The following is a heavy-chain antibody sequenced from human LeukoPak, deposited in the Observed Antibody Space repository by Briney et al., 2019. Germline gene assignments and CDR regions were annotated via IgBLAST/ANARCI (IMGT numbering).Heavy chain of an antibody. CDR3: ERGQVPAARGYNWFDP. J-gene: IGHJ5*02. CDR2: INARGDT. CDR1: GWSFNDHY. V-gene: IGHV4-34*01. D-gene: IGHD2-2*01. Sequence: SETLSLTCAVYGWSFNDHYWNWIRQPPGKGLEWIGEINARGDTNYNPSLKSRVTISVDTSKKQFSLRLTSMIAADTALYYCERGQVPAARGYNWFDPWGQGTLVTVSS.